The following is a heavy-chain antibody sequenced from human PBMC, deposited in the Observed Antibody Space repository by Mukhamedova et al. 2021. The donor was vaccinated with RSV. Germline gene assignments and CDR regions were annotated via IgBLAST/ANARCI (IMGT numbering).Heavy chain of an antibody. V-gene: IGHV1-2*02. Sequence: NSGGTNYAQKFQGRVTMTRDTSISTAYMELSRLRSDDTAVYYCARRDSSSWYAMDVWGQGTTVTVSS. D-gene: IGHD6-13*01. CDR3: ARRDSSSWYAMDV. CDR2: NSGGT. J-gene: IGHJ6*02.